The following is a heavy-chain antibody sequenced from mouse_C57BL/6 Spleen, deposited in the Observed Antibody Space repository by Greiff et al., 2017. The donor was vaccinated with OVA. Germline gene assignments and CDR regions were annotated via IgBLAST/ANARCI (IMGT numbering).Heavy chain of an antibody. CDR3: ANISPGAY. CDR1: GYTFTSYG. D-gene: IGHD4-1*01. CDR2: IYPRSGNT. Sequence: VHLVESGAELARPGASVKLSCKASGYTFTSYGISWVKQRTGQGLEWIGEIYPRSGNTYYNEKFKGKATLTADKSSSTAYMELRSLTSEDSAVYFCANISPGAYWGQGTLVTVSA. V-gene: IGHV1-81*01. J-gene: IGHJ3*01.